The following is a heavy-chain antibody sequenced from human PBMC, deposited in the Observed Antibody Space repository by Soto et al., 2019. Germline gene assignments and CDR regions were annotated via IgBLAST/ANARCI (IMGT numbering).Heavy chain of an antibody. CDR2: ISGTSPST. J-gene: IGHJ4*02. CDR1: GFTFSAYA. Sequence: EVQLLELGGGLVQPGGSLRLSCAASGFTFSAYAMSWVRQAPGKGLEWVSAISGTSPSTYYADSVQGRFTISRDSSRKTLFLQMNTLRAEDTAVYFCAIRIFGVEYWGQGTQVTVSS. D-gene: IGHD3-3*01. CDR3: AIRIFGVEY. V-gene: IGHV3-23*01.